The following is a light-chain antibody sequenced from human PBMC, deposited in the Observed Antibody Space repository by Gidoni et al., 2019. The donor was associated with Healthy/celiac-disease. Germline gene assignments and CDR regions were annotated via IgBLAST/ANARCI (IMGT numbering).Light chain of an antibody. CDR1: QSVSSY. CDR2: DAS. V-gene: IGKV3-11*01. Sequence: ELVFTQSPATLSLSPGERATLSCRASQSVSSYLDWYQQKPGQAPRLLIYDASNRATGIPARFSGSGSGTDFTLTISSLEPEDFAVYYCQQRSNWPLTFGGGTKVEIK. J-gene: IGKJ4*01. CDR3: QQRSNWPLT.